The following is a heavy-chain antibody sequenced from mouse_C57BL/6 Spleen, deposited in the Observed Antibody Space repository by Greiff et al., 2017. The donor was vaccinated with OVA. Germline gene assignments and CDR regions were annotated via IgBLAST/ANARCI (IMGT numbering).Heavy chain of an antibody. CDR3: THHYYGSSYGYFDV. CDR1: GFNIKDYY. CDR2: IDPEDGDT. J-gene: IGHJ1*03. V-gene: IGHV14-1*01. D-gene: IGHD1-1*01. Sequence: VQLKESGAELVRPGASVKLSCTASGFNIKDYYMHWVKQRPEQGLEWIGRIDPEDGDTEYAPKFQGKATMTADTSSNTAYLQLSSLTSEDTAVYYCTHHYYGSSYGYFDVWGTGTTVTVSS.